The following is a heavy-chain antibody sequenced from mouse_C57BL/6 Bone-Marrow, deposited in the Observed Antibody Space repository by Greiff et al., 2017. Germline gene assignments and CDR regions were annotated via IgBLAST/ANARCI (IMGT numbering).Heavy chain of an antibody. CDR1: GYTFTSYW. V-gene: IGHV1-69*01. CDR3: ARERDGRYWYFDV. CDR2: IDPSDSYN. Sequence: QVQLQQPGAELVMPGASVKLSCKASGYTFTSYWMHWVKQRPGQGLEWIGEIDPSDSYNNYNQKFKGKSTLTVDKSSSTAYMQLSSLTSEDSAVYYCARERDGRYWYFDVGGTGTTVTVSS. J-gene: IGHJ1*03. D-gene: IGHD2-3*01.